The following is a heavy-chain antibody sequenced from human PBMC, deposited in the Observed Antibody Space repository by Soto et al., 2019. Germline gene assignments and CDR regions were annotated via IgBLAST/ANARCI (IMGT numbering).Heavy chain of an antibody. J-gene: IGHJ4*02. CDR2: VNPRSGDT. CDR1: GYTFINDY. D-gene: IGHD2-21*02. V-gene: IGHV1-2*02. CDR3: ARQLAYCGGDCYTEPIEY. Sequence: ASVKVSWKASGYTFINDYIHWVRQAPGQGLEWMGWVNPRSGDTNYAQKFQGRVTMTRDTSISTAYMELSRLRSDDTAVYYRARQLAYCGGDCYTEPIEYWGQGTLVTVSS.